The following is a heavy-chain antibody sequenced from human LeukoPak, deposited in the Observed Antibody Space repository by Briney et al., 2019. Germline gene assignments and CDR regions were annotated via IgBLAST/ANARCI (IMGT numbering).Heavy chain of an antibody. D-gene: IGHD2-15*01. CDR2: VSSSGSTI. CDR3: ARDPYCSGGSCFPPGFDY. J-gene: IGHJ4*02. CDR1: GFTFSSYE. Sequence: GGSLRLSCAASGFTFSSYEMNWVRPAPGKGLEWVSYVSSSGSTIYYADSVKGRFTISRDNAKNSLYLQMNSLRAEDTAVYYCARDPYCSGGSCFPPGFDYWGQGTLVTVSS. V-gene: IGHV3-48*03.